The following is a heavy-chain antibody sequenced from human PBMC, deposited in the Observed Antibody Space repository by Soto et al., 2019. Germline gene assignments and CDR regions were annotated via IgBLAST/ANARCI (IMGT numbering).Heavy chain of an antibody. CDR1: GFTWRRYS. V-gene: IGHV3-21*01. CDR2: ISSSSSYI. J-gene: IGHJ6*02. Sequence: SLLLSREATGFTWRRYSMNWVRQSPGKVVEWVSSISSSSSYIYYADSVKGRFTISRDNAKNSLYLQMNSLRAEDTAVYYCARSGGAASLNYYYYGMDVWGQGTTVTVSS. CDR3: ARSGGAASLNYYYYGMDV. D-gene: IGHD2-15*01.